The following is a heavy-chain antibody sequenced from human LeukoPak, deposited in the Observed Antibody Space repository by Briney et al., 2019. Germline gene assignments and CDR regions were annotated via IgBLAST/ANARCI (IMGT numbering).Heavy chain of an antibody. CDR1: GFTFGSYT. D-gene: IGHD2-15*01. Sequence: GGSLRLSCAASGFTFGSYTVTWVRQAPGKGLEWVSSISGSGGSTYYADSVKGRFTIPRDNSKNTLYLRMNSLRVEDTAVYYCAKPRRAATLDYWGQGTLVTVSS. CDR3: AKPRRAATLDY. CDR2: ISGSGGST. V-gene: IGHV3-23*01. J-gene: IGHJ4*02.